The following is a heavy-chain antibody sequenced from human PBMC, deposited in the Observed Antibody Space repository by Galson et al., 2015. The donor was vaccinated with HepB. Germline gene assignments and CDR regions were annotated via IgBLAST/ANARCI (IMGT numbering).Heavy chain of an antibody. J-gene: IGHJ4*02. CDR2: TYYRTNGNN. Sequence: SAISGDSASSNSILWNRISQSPSRGLEWLGRTYYRTNGNNDYAVSEKSRISITSDTSKNHFSLQLNSVTPEDTAVYFCSSVLRQRKGYKSPFDYWGQGTLVTVSS. CDR1: GDSASSNSIL. CDR3: SSVLRQRKGYKSPFDY. V-gene: IGHV6-1*01. D-gene: IGHD5-24*01.